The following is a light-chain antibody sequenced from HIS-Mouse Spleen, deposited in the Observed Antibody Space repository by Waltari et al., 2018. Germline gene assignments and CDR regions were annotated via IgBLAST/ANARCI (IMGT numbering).Light chain of an antibody. CDR2: EDS. J-gene: IGLJ2*01. CDR3: YSTDSSGNHRV. CDR1: ALPYKS. Sequence: SYELTQPPPASVSPGQTARITCSGDALPYKSAYWYQQKSGQAPVLVIYEDSKRPSGIPERFSGSSSGTMATLTISGAQVEDEADYYCYSTDSSGNHRVFGGGTKLTVL. V-gene: IGLV3-10*01.